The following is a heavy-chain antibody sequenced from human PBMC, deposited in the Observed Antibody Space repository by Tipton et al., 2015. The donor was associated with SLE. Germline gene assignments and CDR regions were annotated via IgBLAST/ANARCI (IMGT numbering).Heavy chain of an antibody. J-gene: IGHJ4*02. CDR3: ARASVARGYFDY. CDR1: GFTFRTYS. CDR2: ITSGGSNI. V-gene: IGHV3-21*03. D-gene: IGHD4-23*01. Sequence: LRLSCAASGFTFRTYSMNWVRQAPGKGLDWVSFITSGGSNIYYADPVQGRFTISRDNAKNSLYLQMDSLRAEDTAVYYCARASVARGYFDYWGQGTLVTVSS.